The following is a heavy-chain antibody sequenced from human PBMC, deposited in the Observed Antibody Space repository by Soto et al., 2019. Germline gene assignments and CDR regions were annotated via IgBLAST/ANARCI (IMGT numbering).Heavy chain of an antibody. V-gene: IGHV4-61*05. CDR1: GASISSGGYY. CDR3: AKLLPPLLSGSPTLAF. D-gene: IGHD3-10*01. CDR2: IYYSGST. J-gene: IGHJ4*02. Sequence: SETLSLTCTVSGASISSGGYYWGCIRQHPGKGLEWIGFIYYSGSTTYNPSLKSRVTVSVATSKNQFSLKLTSVTAADTAKYYFAKLLPPLLSGSPTLAFWAKGTRDPGSS.